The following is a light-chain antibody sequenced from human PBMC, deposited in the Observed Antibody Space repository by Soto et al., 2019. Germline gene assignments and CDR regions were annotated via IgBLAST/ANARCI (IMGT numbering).Light chain of an antibody. Sequence: QSVLAPPASVSGSPGQSITISCTGTSSDVGGYNYVSWYQQHPGKAPKLMIYDVSNRPSGVSNRFSGSKSGNTASLTISGLQAEDEADYYCSTYTSSSTVFGTGTKVTVL. CDR2: DVS. CDR1: SSDVGGYNY. CDR3: STYTSSSTV. V-gene: IGLV2-14*01. J-gene: IGLJ1*01.